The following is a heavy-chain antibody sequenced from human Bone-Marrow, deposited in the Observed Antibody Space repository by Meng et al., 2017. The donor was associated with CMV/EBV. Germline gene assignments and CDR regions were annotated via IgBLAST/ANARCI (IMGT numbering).Heavy chain of an antibody. Sequence: GESLKISCAASGFTFRDYTMNWVRQSPGKGLEWVSSVSSGSSFTYYADSVQGRFTISRDNAKNSLYLQMSSLRAEDTAVYFCARSRIGVYGDYRGVWYHWGQGTLVTVSS. V-gene: IGHV3-21*01. D-gene: IGHD4-17*01. CDR2: VSSGSSFT. CDR3: ARSRIGVYGDYRGVWYH. J-gene: IGHJ5*02. CDR1: GFTFRDYT.